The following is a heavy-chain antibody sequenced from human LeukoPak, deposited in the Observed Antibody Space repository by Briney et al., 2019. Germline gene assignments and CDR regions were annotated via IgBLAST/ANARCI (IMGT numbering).Heavy chain of an antibody. CDR2: INTNTGNP. CDR1: GYTFTSYA. V-gene: IGHV7-4-1*02. D-gene: IGHD1-1*01. J-gene: IGHJ4*02. Sequence: ASVKVSCKASGYTFTSYAMNWVRQAPGQGLEWMGWINTNTGNPTYAQGFTGRFVFSLDTSVSTAYLQISGLKADDTAVYYCARSAPTNYFDYWGQGTLVTVSS. CDR3: ARSAPTNYFDY.